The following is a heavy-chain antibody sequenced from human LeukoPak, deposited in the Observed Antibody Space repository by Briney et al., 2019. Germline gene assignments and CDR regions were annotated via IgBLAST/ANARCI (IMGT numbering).Heavy chain of an antibody. D-gene: IGHD3-10*01. Sequence: SETLSLTCTVSGGSVSSGSYYWSWIRQPPGKGLEWIGYIYYSGSTNYNPSLKSRVTISVDTSKNQFSLKLSSVTAADTAVYYCARDRVTMVRGVIIFYGMDVWGKGTTVTVSS. CDR3: ARDRVTMVRGVIIFYGMDV. V-gene: IGHV4-61*01. CDR2: IYYSGST. CDR1: GGSVSSGSYY. J-gene: IGHJ6*04.